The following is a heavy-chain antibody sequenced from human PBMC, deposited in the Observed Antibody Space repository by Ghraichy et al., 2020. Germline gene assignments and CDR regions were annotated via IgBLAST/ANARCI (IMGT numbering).Heavy chain of an antibody. CDR2: FSTYGGPT. V-gene: IGHV3-64D*06. CDR1: GFTFSIYA. J-gene: IGHJ4*02. D-gene: IGHD3-3*01. Sequence: GGSLRLSCSASGFTFSIYAMHWVRQAPGKGLEYVSGFSTYGGPTYYADSVRGRFTIYKDNSKNTLYLQMNRLTPEDTAVYYCVKDKGSIIQDFDYWGQGTLVSVSS. CDR3: VKDKGSIIQDFDY.